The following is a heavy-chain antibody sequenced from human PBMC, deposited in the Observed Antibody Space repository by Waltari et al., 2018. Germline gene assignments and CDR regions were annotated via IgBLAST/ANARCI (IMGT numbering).Heavy chain of an antibody. CDR1: GVSISSSSNY. J-gene: IGHJ3*02. Sequence: QLQLHESGPGLVKPSETLSLTCTFSGVSISSSSNYWGWIRQPPGKGLEWIGSIYYSGSTYYNPSLKSRVTISVDTSKNQFSLKLSSVTAADTAVYYCARVSMVQGNAFDIWGQGTMVTVSS. D-gene: IGHD3-10*01. V-gene: IGHV4-39*07. CDR2: IYYSGST. CDR3: ARVSMVQGNAFDI.